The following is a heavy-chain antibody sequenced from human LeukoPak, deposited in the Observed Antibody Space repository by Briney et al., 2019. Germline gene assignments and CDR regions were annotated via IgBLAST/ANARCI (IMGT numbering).Heavy chain of an antibody. V-gene: IGHV3-23*01. CDR3: AKNPYYCSSGVDY. J-gene: IGHJ4*02. CDR1: GFTFSSYA. D-gene: IGHD3-10*01. Sequence: PGGSLRLSCAASGFTFSSYAMSWVRQAPGKGLEWVSGISDGGGSTYYADSVKGRFTISRDNSKNTLYLQMNSLRAEDTAVYYCAKNPYYCSSGVDYWGQGTLVTVSS. CDR2: ISDGGGST.